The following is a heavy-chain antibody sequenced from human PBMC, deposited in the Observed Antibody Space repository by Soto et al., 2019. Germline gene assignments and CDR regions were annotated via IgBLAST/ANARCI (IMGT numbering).Heavy chain of an antibody. D-gene: IGHD3-10*01. CDR3: ARRGSYGSGSYYNPFDWFDP. J-gene: IGHJ5*02. CDR2: IYYSGST. V-gene: IGHV4-61*01. CDR1: GGSVSSGSYY. Sequence: SETLSLTCTVSGGSVSSGSYYWSWIRQPPGKGLEWIGYIYYSGSTNYNPSLKSRVTISVDTSKNQFSLKLSSVTAADTAVYYCARRGSYGSGSYYNPFDWFDPWAQGTLVTVSS.